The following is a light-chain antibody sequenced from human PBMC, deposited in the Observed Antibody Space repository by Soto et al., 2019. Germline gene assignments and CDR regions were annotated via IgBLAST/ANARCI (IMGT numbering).Light chain of an antibody. J-gene: IGLJ1*01. CDR3: SSYTSSSTLYV. Sequence: PPAAAWSTGRSIGIACSRTKTEVGGYNYASWYQQHPGKAPKLMIYEVSNRPSGVSNRFSGSKSGNTASLTISGLQAEDEADYHCSSYTSSSTLYVFGTGTKVTVL. V-gene: IGLV2-14*01. CDR1: KTEVGGYNY. CDR2: EVS.